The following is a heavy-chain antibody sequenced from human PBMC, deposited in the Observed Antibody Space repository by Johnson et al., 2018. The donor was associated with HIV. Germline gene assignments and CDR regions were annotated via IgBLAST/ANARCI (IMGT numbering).Heavy chain of an antibody. D-gene: IGHD3-10*01. CDR1: GFTFSSYG. J-gene: IGHJ3*02. CDR3: ARMVRYYYGSGSYYNVPWKDAFDI. Sequence: VQLVESGGGVVQPGRSLRLSCAASGFTFSSYGMHWVRQAPGKGLKWVSGINWNGGSTGYADSVKGRFTISRDNAKNSLYLQMNSLRAEDTALYYCARMVRYYYGSGSYYNVPWKDAFDIWGQGTMVTVSS. CDR2: INWNGGST. V-gene: IGHV3-20*04.